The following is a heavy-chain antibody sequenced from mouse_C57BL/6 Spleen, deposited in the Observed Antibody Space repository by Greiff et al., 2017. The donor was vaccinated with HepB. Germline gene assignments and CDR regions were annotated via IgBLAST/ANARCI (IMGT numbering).Heavy chain of an antibody. CDR3: THYYGSSYGYFDV. J-gene: IGHJ1*03. Sequence: VQLKESGAELVRPGASVKLSCTASGFNIKDDYMPWVKQRPEKGLEWIGTIDPGDGDTEYPSKFQGKATITADTASNTAYLQLSSLTSEDTAVYYCTHYYGSSYGYFDVWGTGTTVTVSS. CDR1: GFNIKDDY. V-gene: IGHV14-4*01. D-gene: IGHD1-1*01. CDR2: IDPGDGDT.